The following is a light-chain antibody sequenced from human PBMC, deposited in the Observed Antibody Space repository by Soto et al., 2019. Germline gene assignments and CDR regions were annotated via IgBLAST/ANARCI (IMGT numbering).Light chain of an antibody. CDR2: DVS. J-gene: IGLJ2*01. CDR3: ATWDQSLNGVV. V-gene: IGLV2-11*01. Sequence: QSALTQPRSVSGPPGQSVSISCSGTSSDVGTYNYVSWYQQHPGKAPKLMIYDVSKRPSGVPDRFSGSKSGTSASLALSGLQSDDEADYYCATWDQSLNGVVFGGGTKLTVL. CDR1: SSDVGTYNY.